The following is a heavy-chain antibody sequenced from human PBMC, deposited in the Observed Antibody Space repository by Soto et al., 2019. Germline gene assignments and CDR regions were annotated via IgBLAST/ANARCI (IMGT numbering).Heavy chain of an antibody. V-gene: IGHV1-3*01. CDR1: GYTFTSYA. J-gene: IGHJ4*02. Sequence: ASVKVSCKASGYTFTSYAMHWVRQAPGQRLEWMGWINAGNGNTKYSQKFQGRVTITRDTSASTAYMELSSLRSEDTAVYYCARDFQRSRTFDYWGQGTLVTVSS. CDR3: ARDFQRSRTFDY. D-gene: IGHD1-1*01. CDR2: INAGNGNT.